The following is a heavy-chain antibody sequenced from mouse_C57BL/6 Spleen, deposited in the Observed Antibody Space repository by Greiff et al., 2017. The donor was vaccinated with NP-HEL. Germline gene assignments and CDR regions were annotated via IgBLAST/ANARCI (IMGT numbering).Heavy chain of an antibody. CDR3: TRVVATRFDD. CDR2: IDPETGGT. V-gene: IGHV1-15*01. Sequence: QVQLQQSGAELVRPGASVTLSCKASGYTFTAYEMHWVQQTPVHGLEWIGAIDPETGGTAYNQKFKGKAILTADKSSSTAYMELRSLTSEDSAVYYCTRVVATRFDDWGQGTTLTVSS. CDR1: GYTFTAYE. D-gene: IGHD1-1*01. J-gene: IGHJ2*01.